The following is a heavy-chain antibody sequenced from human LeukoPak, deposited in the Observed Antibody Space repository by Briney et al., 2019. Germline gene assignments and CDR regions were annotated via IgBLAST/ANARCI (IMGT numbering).Heavy chain of an antibody. CDR3: ARDRAAADLDY. CDR1: GFTFSSYE. CDR2: SYSEEWVAISYSGGSS. Sequence: GGSLRLSCAASGFTFSSYEMNWVRQAPGKGLEWVAISYSEEWVAISYSGGSSQYAESVKGRFTISRDNSKNTLYLQMNSLRAEDTAVYYCARDRAAADLDYWGQGTLVTVSS. D-gene: IGHD6-13*01. J-gene: IGHJ4*02. V-gene: IGHV3-NL1*01.